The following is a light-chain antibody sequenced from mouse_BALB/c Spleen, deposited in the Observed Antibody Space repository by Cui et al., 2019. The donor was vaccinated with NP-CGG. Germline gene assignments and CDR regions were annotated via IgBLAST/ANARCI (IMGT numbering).Light chain of an antibody. V-gene: IGLV1*01. Sequence: QAVLTPESPLTTSPGETVTLTCRSSTGAVTTSNYANWVQEKPDHLFTGLIGGTKNRAPGVPARFSGSLIGDKAALTITGAQTEDEAIYFCALWYSNHWVFGGGTKLTVL. CDR3: ALWYSNHWV. CDR1: TGAVTTSNY. J-gene: IGLJ1*01. CDR2: GTK.